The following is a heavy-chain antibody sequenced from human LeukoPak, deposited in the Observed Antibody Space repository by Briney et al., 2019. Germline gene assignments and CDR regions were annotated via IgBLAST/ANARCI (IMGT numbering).Heavy chain of an antibody. Sequence: SETLSLTCAVSGHSISSGYYWGWIRQPPGKGLEWIGSIYHSGSTYYNPSLKSRVTISVDTSKNQFSLKLSSVTAADTAVYYCARRGLQTPFDYWGQGTLVTVSS. J-gene: IGHJ4*02. CDR3: ARRGLQTPFDY. V-gene: IGHV4-38-2*01. D-gene: IGHD4-11*01. CDR2: IYHSGST. CDR1: GHSISSGYY.